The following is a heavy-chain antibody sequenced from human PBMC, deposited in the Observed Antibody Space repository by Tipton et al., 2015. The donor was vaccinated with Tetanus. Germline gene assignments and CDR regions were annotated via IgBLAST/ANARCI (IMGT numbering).Heavy chain of an antibody. V-gene: IGHV4-39*01. CDR2: LHYSGST. CDR3: ARHFNSYSSYMDV. Sequence: GLVKPSETLSLICNVSGGSISSSGYYWGWVRQPPGKSLEWVASLHYSGSTYYNPSLKSRVTISGDTSKKQFSLKLSSVTAADTAMYYCARHFNSYSSYMDVWGKGTTVTVSS. CDR1: GGSISSSGYY. J-gene: IGHJ6*03.